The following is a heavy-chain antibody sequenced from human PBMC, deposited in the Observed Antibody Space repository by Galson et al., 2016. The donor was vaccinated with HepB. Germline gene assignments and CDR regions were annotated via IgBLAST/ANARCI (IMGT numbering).Heavy chain of an antibody. CDR3: ATNSYSSAWYPDY. Sequence: SLRLSCAASGFTFSSYAMHWVRQAPGKGLEWVAVIWYDGSHEYYADSVKGRFTISRDNSKNTVYLQMNSLSAEDTAVYYCATNSYSSAWYPDYWRQGTLVTVST. J-gene: IGHJ4*02. V-gene: IGHV3-33*01. CDR1: GFTFSSYA. CDR2: IWYDGSHE. D-gene: IGHD6-19*01.